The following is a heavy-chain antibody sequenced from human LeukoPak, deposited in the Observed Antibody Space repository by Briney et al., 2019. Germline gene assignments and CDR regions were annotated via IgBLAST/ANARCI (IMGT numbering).Heavy chain of an antibody. J-gene: IGHJ3*02. CDR1: GGSISSYY. CDR2: VYYSGST. D-gene: IGHD3-22*01. Sequence: SETLSLTCTVSGGSISSYYWSWIRQPPGKGLEWIGCVYYSGSTNYNPSLKSRVTISVDTSKNQFSLKLSSVTAADTAVYYCARRGLGYYDSSGYYGYAFDIWGQGTMVTVSS. V-gene: IGHV4-59*08. CDR3: ARRGLGYYDSSGYYGYAFDI.